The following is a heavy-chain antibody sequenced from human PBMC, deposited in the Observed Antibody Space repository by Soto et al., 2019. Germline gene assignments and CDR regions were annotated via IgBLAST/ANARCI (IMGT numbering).Heavy chain of an antibody. CDR3: AKDTSGPEY. CDR1: GFTFTSYA. CDR2: ISRSGGST. D-gene: IGHD3-10*01. Sequence: GGSLRLSCAASGFTFTSYAMNWVRQAPGKGLEWVSGISRSGGSTYYADSVKGRFTISRDNSKNTLYLQMNSLRAEDTAVYYCAKDTSGPEYWGQGTLVTVSS. V-gene: IGHV3-23*01. J-gene: IGHJ4*02.